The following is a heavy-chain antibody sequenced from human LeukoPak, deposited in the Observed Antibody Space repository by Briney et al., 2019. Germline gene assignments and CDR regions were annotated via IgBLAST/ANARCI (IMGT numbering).Heavy chain of an antibody. Sequence: GASVKVSCKASGYTFTSYDINWVRQATGQGLEWMGIINPNDGSTSYAQRFQGRVTMTRDTSTSTFYMELSTLRYEDTAVYYCARGSYYYMDVWVTGTTVTISS. V-gene: IGHV1-46*01. CDR1: GYTFTSYD. CDR2: INPNDGST. J-gene: IGHJ6*03. CDR3: ARGSYYYMDV.